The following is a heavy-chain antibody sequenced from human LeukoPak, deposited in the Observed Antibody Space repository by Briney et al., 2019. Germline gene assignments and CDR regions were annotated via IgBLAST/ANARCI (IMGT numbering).Heavy chain of an antibody. Sequence: SETLSLTCTVSGYSISSGYYWGWIWQPPGKGLEWIGSIYHSGSTYYNPSLKSRVTISVDTSKNQFSLKLSSVTAADTAVYHCATGLIVGATWYFDYWGQGTLVTVSS. CDR3: ATGLIVGATWYFDY. CDR1: GYSISSGYY. CDR2: IYHSGST. V-gene: IGHV4-38-2*02. D-gene: IGHD1-26*01. J-gene: IGHJ4*02.